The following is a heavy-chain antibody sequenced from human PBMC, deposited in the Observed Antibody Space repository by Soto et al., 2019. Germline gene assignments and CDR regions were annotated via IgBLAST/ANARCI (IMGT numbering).Heavy chain of an antibody. Sequence: GGSLRLSCAASGFTFSSYSMNWVRQAPGKGLEWVSYISSSSSTIYYADSVKGRFTISRDNAKNSLYLQMNSLRDEDTAVYYCARWQRKDDTMVRGVTYYGMDVWGQGTTVTVS. D-gene: IGHD3-10*01. V-gene: IGHV3-48*02. CDR3: ARWQRKDDTMVRGVTYYGMDV. CDR1: GFTFSSYS. CDR2: ISSSSSTI. J-gene: IGHJ6*02.